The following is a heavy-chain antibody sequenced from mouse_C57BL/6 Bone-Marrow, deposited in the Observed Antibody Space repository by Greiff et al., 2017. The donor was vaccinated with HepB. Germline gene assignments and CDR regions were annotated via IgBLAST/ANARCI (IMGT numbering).Heavy chain of an antibody. CDR1: GYTFTSYW. J-gene: IGHJ1*03. CDR3: ARRTTVVAFYWYFDV. D-gene: IGHD1-1*01. V-gene: IGHV1-64*01. CDR2: IHPNSGST. Sequence: QVQLQQPGAELVKPGASVKLSCKASGYTFTSYWMHWVKQRPGQGLEWIGMIHPNSGSTNYNEKFKSKATLTVDKSSSTAYMQLSSLTSEDSAVYYCARRTTVVAFYWYFDVWGTGTTVTVSS.